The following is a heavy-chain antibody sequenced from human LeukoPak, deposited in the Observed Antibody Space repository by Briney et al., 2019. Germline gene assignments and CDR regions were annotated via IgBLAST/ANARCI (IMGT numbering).Heavy chain of an antibody. V-gene: IGHV3-30*04. CDR1: GFTFSSYA. CDR2: ISYDGSNK. J-gene: IGHJ6*02. Sequence: GGSLRLSCAASGFTFSSYAMHWVRQAPGKGLEWVAVISYDGSNKYYADSVKGRFTISRDNSKNTLYLQMNSLRAEDTAVYYYARDGQSHCSSTSCHLYGMDVWGQGTTVTVSS. D-gene: IGHD2-2*01. CDR3: ARDGQSHCSSTSCHLYGMDV.